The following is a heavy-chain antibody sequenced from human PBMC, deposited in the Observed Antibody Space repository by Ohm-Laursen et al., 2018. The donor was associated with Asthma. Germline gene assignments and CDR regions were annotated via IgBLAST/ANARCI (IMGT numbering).Heavy chain of an antibody. V-gene: IGHV3-74*01. CDR1: GFTFSDYF. J-gene: IGHJ4*02. CDR3: ARGSLEGFQ. CDR2: IFPHGRHT. D-gene: IGHD2/OR15-2a*01. Sequence: SLRLSCAASGFTFSDYFMHWVRQGPGEGLVWISHIFPHGRHTNYADSVKGRFTISRDDAQNTLYLQMNSLRADDTAVYYCARGSLEGFQWGQGTLVTVSS.